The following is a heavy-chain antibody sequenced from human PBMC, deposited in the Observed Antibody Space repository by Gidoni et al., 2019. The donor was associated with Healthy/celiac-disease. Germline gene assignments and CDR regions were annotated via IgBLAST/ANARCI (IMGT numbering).Heavy chain of an antibody. D-gene: IGHD3-10*01. CDR1: GFTFSSNA. V-gene: IGHV3-23*01. J-gene: IGHJ5*02. CDR2: ISGSGGST. CDR3: AKAMVRGVIITPNWFDP. Sequence: EVQLLESGGGLVQPGGSLRLSCAASGFTFSSNAMSWVRQAPGKGLEWVSAISGSGGSTYYADSVKGRFTISRDNSKNTLYLQMNSLRAEDTAVYYCAKAMVRGVIITPNWFDPWGQGTLVTVSS.